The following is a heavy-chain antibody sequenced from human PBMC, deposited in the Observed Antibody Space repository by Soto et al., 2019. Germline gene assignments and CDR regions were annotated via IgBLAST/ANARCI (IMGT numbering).Heavy chain of an antibody. CDR2: IYSEGTP. V-gene: IGHV3-53*01. J-gene: IGHJ6*02. CDR3: ARSTYYDILTGSYYYYAMDV. CDR1: GFTVGSNY. D-gene: IGHD3-9*01. Sequence: PGGSLRLSCAASGFTVGSNYMSWVRQAPGKGLEWVSVIYSEGTPYYADSVKGRFTISRENSNNTLYRHINNLRAEDTAVYYCARSTYYDILTGSYYYYAMDVWGQGTTVTVSS.